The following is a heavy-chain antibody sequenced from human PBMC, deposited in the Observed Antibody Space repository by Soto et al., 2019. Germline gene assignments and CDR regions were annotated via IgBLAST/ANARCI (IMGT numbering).Heavy chain of an antibody. J-gene: IGHJ3*02. CDR2: IYSGGST. CDR1: GFTVSSNY. D-gene: IGHD5-12*01. CDR3: AREDGYRGGDAFDI. Sequence: PGXSLILSCAASGFTVSSNYMSCVRQAPGKGLEWVSVIYSGGSTYYADSVKGRFTISRDNSKNTLYLQMNSLRAEDTAVYYCAREDGYRGGDAFDIWGQGTMVTVSS. V-gene: IGHV3-66*01.